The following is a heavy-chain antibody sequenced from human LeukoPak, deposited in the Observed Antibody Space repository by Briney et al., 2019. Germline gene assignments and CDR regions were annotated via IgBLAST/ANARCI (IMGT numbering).Heavy chain of an antibody. J-gene: IGHJ6*03. CDR3: ARDPSQYDSLSGWYYYYYMDV. D-gene: IGHD6-19*01. Sequence: GGSLRLSCVASGFTFGSYSMNWVRQAPGKGLEGISYISSSRSSTIYNADSVKGRFTISRDNAKNSLYLQMNSLRAEDTAVYYCARDPSQYDSLSGWYYYYYMDVWGKGTTVTVSS. CDR1: GFTFGSYS. CDR2: ISSSRSSTI. V-gene: IGHV3-48*01.